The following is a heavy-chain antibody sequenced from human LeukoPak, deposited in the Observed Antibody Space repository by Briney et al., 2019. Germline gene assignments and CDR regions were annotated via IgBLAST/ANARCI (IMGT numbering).Heavy chain of an antibody. Sequence: ASVKVSCKASGYTFTNYGINWVRQAPGQGLEWMGWISTYNGHTNYAQKLQGRVTMTTDTSTSTAYMELRSLRSDDTAVYYCARDLLQYFDWLTMAGYWGQGTLVSVSS. CDR1: GYTFTNYG. J-gene: IGHJ4*02. CDR3: ARDLLQYFDWLTMAGY. V-gene: IGHV1-18*01. CDR2: ISTYNGHT. D-gene: IGHD3-9*01.